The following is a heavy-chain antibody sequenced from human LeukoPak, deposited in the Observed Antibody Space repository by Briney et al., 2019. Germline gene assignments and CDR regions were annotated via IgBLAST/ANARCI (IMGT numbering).Heavy chain of an antibody. CDR1: GFTFSTYS. CDR3: TRDPGYSYAMDS. Sequence: GGSLRLSCAASGFTFSTYSMNWVRQAPGKGLEWISYISRGSTRIFYADSVEGRFTVSRDDAKNALYLQMNSLRVEDTAVYYCTRDPGYSYAMDSWGQGILVTASS. J-gene: IGHJ4*02. D-gene: IGHD5-18*01. CDR2: ISRGSTRI. V-gene: IGHV3-48*01.